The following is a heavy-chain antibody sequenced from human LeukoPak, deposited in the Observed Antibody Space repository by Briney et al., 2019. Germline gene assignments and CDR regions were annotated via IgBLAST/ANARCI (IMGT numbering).Heavy chain of an antibody. CDR3: AREWDNWNAGAFDI. CDR2: IYYSGRT. Sequence: PSETLSLTCTVSGGSISSYYWNWIRQPPGKGLEWIGYIYYSGRTNYNPSLKSRVTISVDTSKNQFSLNLTSVTAADTAVYYCAREWDNWNAGAFDIWGQGTMVAVSS. J-gene: IGHJ3*02. V-gene: IGHV4-59*12. CDR1: GGSISSYY. D-gene: IGHD1-20*01.